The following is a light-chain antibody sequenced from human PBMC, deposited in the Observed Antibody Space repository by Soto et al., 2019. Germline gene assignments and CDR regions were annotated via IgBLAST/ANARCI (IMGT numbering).Light chain of an antibody. J-gene: IGKJ1*01. CDR3: QQYNSMGT. Sequence: DIQITQSPSTLSASVGDRVTITCRASQSVSRWLAWYKQKPGEAPKLLIYKASNLESGVSSRFSGSGSGTEFTLTISSLQPDDFATYYCQQYNSMGTFGQGTKV. CDR2: KAS. V-gene: IGKV1-5*03. CDR1: QSVSRW.